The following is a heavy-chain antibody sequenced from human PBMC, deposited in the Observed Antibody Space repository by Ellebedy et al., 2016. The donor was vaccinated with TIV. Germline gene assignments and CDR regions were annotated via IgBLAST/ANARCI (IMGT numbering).Heavy chain of an antibody. CDR2: INPNSGGT. J-gene: IGHJ6*02. CDR3: ATKKYSSSSLYYYYGMDV. Sequence: ASVKVSCKASGGTFSSYAISWVRQAPGQGLEWMGWINPNSGGTNYAQKFQGRVTMTRDTSISTAYMELSRLRSDDTAVYYCATKKYSSSSLYYYYGMDVWGQGTTVTVSS. CDR1: GGTFSSYA. V-gene: IGHV1-2*02. D-gene: IGHD6-6*01.